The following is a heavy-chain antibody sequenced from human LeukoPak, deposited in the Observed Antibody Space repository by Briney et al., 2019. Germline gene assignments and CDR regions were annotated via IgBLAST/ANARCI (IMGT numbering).Heavy chain of an antibody. CDR1: GFTFSSYS. CDR3: ARVRYYYDSSGYMTLDY. CDR2: ISSSSSYI. J-gene: IGHJ4*02. D-gene: IGHD3-22*01. Sequence: KPGGSLRLSWAASGFTFSSYSMNWVRQAPGKGLEWVSSISSSSSYIYYADSVKGRFTISRDNAKNSLYLQMNSLRAEDTAVYYCARVRYYYDSSGYMTLDYWGQGTLVTVSS. V-gene: IGHV3-21*01.